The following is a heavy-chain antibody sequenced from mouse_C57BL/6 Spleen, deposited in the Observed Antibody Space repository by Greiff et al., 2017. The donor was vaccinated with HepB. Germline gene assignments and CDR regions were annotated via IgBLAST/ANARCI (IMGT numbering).Heavy chain of an antibody. V-gene: IGHV2-6-1*01. Sequence: VQVVESGPGLVAPSQSLSITCTVSGFSLTSYGVHWVRQPPGKGLEWLVVIWSDGSTTYNSALKSRLSISKDNSKSQVFLKMNSLQTDDTAMYYCARHERRLRQEPWFAYWGQGTLVTVSA. J-gene: IGHJ3*01. CDR1: GFSLTSYG. CDR2: IWSDGST. CDR3: ARHERRLRQEPWFAY. D-gene: IGHD2-4*01.